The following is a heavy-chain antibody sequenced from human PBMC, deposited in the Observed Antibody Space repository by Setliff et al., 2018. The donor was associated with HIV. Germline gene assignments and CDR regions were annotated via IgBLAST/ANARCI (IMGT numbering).Heavy chain of an antibody. Sequence: VSCKASGGPFTSAFNWVRQVPGQGLEWMGGIIPIFGTANYAQNFGGRVTITADQSTTTSYLQLNSLRFEDTAIYYCASDSPAARFEELEDHYYYFMDVWGKGTTVTVSS. CDR2: IIPIFGTA. CDR3: ASDSPAARFEELEDHYYYFMDV. V-gene: IGHV1-69*01. D-gene: IGHD3-10*01. CDR1: GGPFTSA. J-gene: IGHJ6*03.